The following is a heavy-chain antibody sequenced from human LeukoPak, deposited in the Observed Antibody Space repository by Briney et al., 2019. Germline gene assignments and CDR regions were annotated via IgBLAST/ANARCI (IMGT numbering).Heavy chain of an antibody. CDR1: GGSISSYY. J-gene: IGHJ6*03. Sequence: PSETLSLTCTVSGGSISSYYWSWIRQPPGKGLEWIGYIYYSGSTNYNPSLKSRVTISVDTSKNQFSLKLSSVTAADTAVYYCARGPRIVVVPAAISLGDYYYYMDVWGKGTTVTVSS. CDR3: ARGPRIVVVPAAISLGDYYYYMDV. CDR2: IYYSGST. V-gene: IGHV4-59*01. D-gene: IGHD2-2*02.